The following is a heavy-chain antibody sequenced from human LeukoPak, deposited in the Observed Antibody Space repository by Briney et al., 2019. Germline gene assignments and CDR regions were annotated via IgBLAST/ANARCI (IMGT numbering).Heavy chain of an antibody. CDR3: ARRAPDFFLDY. CDR2: IIPIFGTA. J-gene: IGHJ4*02. V-gene: IGHV1-69*05. D-gene: IGHD2/OR15-2a*01. Sequence: SVKVSRKASGGTFSSYAISWVRQAPGQGLEWMGGIIPIFGTANYAQKFQGRVTMTRDTSTSTVYMELSSLRSEDTAVYYCARRAPDFFLDYWGQGTLVTVSS. CDR1: GGTFSSYA.